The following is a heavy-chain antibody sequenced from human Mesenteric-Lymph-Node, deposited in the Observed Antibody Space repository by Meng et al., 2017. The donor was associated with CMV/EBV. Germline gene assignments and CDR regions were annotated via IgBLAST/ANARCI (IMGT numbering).Heavy chain of an antibody. J-gene: IGHJ4*02. CDR1: GFTFSDYY. V-gene: IGHV3-11*04. CDR3: ARDVGFTMVRGDCFDY. Sequence: GESLKISCAASGFTFSDYYMSWIRQAPGKGLEWVSYISSSGSTIYYADSVKGRFTISRDNAKNSLYLQMNSLRAEDTAVYYCARDVGFTMVRGDCFDYWGQGTLVTVSS. D-gene: IGHD3-10*01. CDR2: ISSSGSTI.